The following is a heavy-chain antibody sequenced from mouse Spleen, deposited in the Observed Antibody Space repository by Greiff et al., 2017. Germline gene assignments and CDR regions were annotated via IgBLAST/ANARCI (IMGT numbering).Heavy chain of an antibody. CDR3: ARVNYDGYYLYYAMDY. J-gene: IGHJ4*01. CDR1: GYSFTSYY. CDR2: IYPGSGNT. Sequence: QVQLQQSGPELVKPGASVKISCKASGYSFTSYYIHWVKQRPGQGLEWIGWIYPGSGNTKYNEKFKGKATLTADTSSSTAYMQLSSLTSEDSAVYYCARVNYDGYYLYYAMDYWGQGTSVTVSS. V-gene: IGHV1-66*01. D-gene: IGHD2-3*01.